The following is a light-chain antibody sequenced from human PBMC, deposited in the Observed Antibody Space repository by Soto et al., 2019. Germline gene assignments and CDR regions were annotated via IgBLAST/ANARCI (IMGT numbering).Light chain of an antibody. CDR3: SSYTAINTVT. V-gene: IGLV2-14*01. CDR1: SNDVGGYNY. Sequence: QSALTQPASVSGSPGQSITISCTGTSNDVGGYNYVSWYQQHPGKGPKLVIYEVTNRPSGVSFRFSGSKSGNTASLTISGLQAEDEADYYCSSYTAINTVTFGGGTKLTVL. J-gene: IGLJ2*01. CDR2: EVT.